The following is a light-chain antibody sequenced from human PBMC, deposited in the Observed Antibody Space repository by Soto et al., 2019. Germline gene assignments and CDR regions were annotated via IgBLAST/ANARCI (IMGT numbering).Light chain of an antibody. J-gene: IGLJ1*01. CDR2: DGS. CDR1: SSDVVGYNY. Sequence: QSVLTQPASVSGSPGQAINISCTGTSSDVVGYNYVSWYQHHPGKAPKLIIYDGSNRPSGVSNPFSGSKSGNTASPTISGLQPEDEADYCCSSYTTSNTRQIVFGTGTKVTVL. CDR3: SSYTTSNTRQIV. V-gene: IGLV2-14*03.